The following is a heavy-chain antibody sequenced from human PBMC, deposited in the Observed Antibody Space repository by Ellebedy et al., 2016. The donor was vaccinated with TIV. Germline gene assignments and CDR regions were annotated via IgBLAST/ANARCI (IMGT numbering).Heavy chain of an antibody. Sequence: PGGSLRLSCIASGFNFRSYWMTWVRQAPGKGLEWVANIRQEGDVKYYVDSVRGRFTVSRDNARNSLYLQMNNLRVEDTAVYYCARRGSYGDYAVQVNNWFDRWGQGTLVTV. CDR1: GFNFRSYW. CDR3: ARRGSYGDYAVQVNNWFDR. V-gene: IGHV3-7*01. D-gene: IGHD3-16*01. CDR2: IRQEGDVK. J-gene: IGHJ5*02.